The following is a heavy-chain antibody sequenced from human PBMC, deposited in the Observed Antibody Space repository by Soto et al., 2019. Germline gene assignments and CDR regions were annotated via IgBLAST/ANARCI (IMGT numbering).Heavy chain of an antibody. CDR2: IKQDGSEK. D-gene: IGHD5-12*01. CDR3: ARRDSGFDSTSFDY. CDR1: EFTFSTYW. V-gene: IGHV3-7*01. J-gene: IGHJ4*02. Sequence: EVQLVESGGGLVQPGGSLRLSCAASEFTFSTYWMHWVRQAPGKGLEWVASIKQDGSEKYYVDSVKGRFTISRDHTKNSLYLQMNSLRDEYTARYYCARRDSGFDSTSFDYWGQGTLVTVSS.